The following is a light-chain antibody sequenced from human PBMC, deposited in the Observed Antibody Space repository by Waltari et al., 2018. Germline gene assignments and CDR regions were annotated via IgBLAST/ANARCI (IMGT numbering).Light chain of an antibody. Sequence: EIVMTQSPATLSVSPGETVTLSCRASQSVRNNLGWYQQRPGQPPGLLISGASTRAISIPARFSGSGSGTEFTLTISSLQSEDVGVYYCQQYNIWAPDTFGQGTKLEIK. CDR1: QSVRNN. J-gene: IGKJ2*01. V-gene: IGKV3-15*01. CDR3: QQYNIWAPDT. CDR2: GAS.